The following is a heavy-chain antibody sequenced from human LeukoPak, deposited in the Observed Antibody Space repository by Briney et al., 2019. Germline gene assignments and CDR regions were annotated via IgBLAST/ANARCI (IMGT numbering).Heavy chain of an antibody. V-gene: IGHV1-69*04. CDR3: AREGGGTYFDY. Sequence: SVKVSCKASGGTFSSYAISWVRQAPGQGLEWMGRIITILGIANYAQKFQGRVTITADKSTSTAYMELSSLRSEDTAVYYCAREGGGTYFDYWGQGTLVTVAS. D-gene: IGHD2-15*01. CDR2: IITILGIA. J-gene: IGHJ4*02. CDR1: GGTFSSYA.